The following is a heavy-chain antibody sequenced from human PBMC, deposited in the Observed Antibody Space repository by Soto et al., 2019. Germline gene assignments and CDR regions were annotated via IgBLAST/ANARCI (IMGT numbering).Heavy chain of an antibody. CDR2: IIPVFGTA. J-gene: IGHJ6*02. V-gene: IGHV1-69*13. CDR3: ARGDATKIVVTTYYAMDV. CDR1: GLSLSSYG. Sequence: ASVKGSCKASGLSLSSYGISWVRQPPGQGLEWMGGIIPVFGTANYAQKFQGRVTITADESTNIVYMDVTSLRSEDTAVYYCARGDATKIVVTTYYAMDVWGQGTTVTVSS. D-gene: IGHD4-17*01.